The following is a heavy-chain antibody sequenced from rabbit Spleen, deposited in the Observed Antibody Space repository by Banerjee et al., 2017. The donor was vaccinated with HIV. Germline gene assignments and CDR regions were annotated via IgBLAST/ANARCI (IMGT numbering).Heavy chain of an antibody. J-gene: IGHJ4*01. D-gene: IGHD2-1*01. V-gene: IGHV1S45*01. Sequence: QEQLVESGGGLVQPEGSLTLTCKASGFAISSTYYMCWVRQAPGKGLEWIGCIDTTSSGGTWYASWVNGRFTISRTSSTTVTLRMSSLTVADTATYFCARFYDAYDHFNLWGQGTLVTVS. CDR1: GFAISSTYY. CDR2: IDTTSSGGT. CDR3: ARFYDAYDHFNL.